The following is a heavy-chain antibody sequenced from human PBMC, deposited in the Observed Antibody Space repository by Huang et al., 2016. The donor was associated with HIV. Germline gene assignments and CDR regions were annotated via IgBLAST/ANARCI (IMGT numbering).Heavy chain of an antibody. CDR2: SGSDSSYI. V-gene: IGHV3-21*02. D-gene: IGHD6-19*01. CDR1: GFAFSSYG. Sequence: EVELVESGGGLVKPGGSLRLSCAASGFAFSSYGMNWVRQAPGKGLEWVAFSGSDSSYIYYADSVKGRVTISRDNAKSSIYLQLDSLRAEETAVYYCAYQQWLVGGLNHWGQGTLVGVSS. J-gene: IGHJ5*02. CDR3: AYQQWLVGGLNH.